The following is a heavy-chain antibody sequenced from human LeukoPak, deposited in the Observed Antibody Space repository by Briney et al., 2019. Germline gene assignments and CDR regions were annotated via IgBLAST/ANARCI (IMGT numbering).Heavy chain of an antibody. J-gene: IGHJ6*03. Sequence: KPSETLSLTCAVYGGSFSGYYWSWIRQPPGKGLEWIGYIYYSGSTNYNPSLKSRVTISVDTSKNQFSLKLSSVTAADTAVYYCARFTAMPHYYYHYMDVWGKGTTVTVSS. CDR3: ARFTAMPHYYYHYMDV. V-gene: IGHV4-59*01. CDR1: GGSFSGYY. CDR2: IYYSGST. D-gene: IGHD5-18*01.